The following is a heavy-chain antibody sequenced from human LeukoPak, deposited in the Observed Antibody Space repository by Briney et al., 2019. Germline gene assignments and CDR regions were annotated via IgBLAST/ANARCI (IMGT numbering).Heavy chain of an antibody. CDR2: IRSKAYGGTT. CDR1: GFTFGDDA. V-gene: IGHV3-49*03. Sequence: GGSLRLSCTASGFTFGDDAMSWFRQAPGKGLEWVGFIRSKAYGGTTEYAASVKGRFTISRDDSKSIAYLQMNSLKTEDTAVYYCTRWGTTVTTYFDYWGQGTLVTVSS. CDR3: TRWGTTVTTYFDY. J-gene: IGHJ4*02. D-gene: IGHD4-17*01.